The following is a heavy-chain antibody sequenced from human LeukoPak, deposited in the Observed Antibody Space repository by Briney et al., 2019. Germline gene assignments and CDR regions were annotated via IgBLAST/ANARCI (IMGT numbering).Heavy chain of an antibody. J-gene: IGHJ4*02. D-gene: IGHD6-6*01. V-gene: IGHV1-24*01. CDR1: GYTLTELS. CDR3: ATDLGSSSYVNY. Sequence: GASVKVSCKVSGYTLTELSMHWVRQAPGKGLEWMGGFDPEDGETIYAQKFQGRVTMTEDTSTDTAYMELSSLRSEDAAVYYYATDLGSSSYVNYWGQGTLVTVSS. CDR2: FDPEDGET.